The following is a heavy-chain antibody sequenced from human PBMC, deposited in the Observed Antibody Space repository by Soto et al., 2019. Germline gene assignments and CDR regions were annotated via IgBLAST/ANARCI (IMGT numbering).Heavy chain of an antibody. CDR3: AKDSITGTHYYYYMDV. CDR2: ISYDGSNK. CDR1: GFTFSSYG. Sequence: GGSLRLSCAASGFTFSSYGMHWVRQAPGKGLEWVAVISYDGSNKYYADSVKGRFTISRDNSKNTLYLQMNSLRAEDTAVYYCAKDSITGTHYYYYMDVWGKGTTVTVSS. J-gene: IGHJ6*03. D-gene: IGHD1-20*01. V-gene: IGHV3-30*18.